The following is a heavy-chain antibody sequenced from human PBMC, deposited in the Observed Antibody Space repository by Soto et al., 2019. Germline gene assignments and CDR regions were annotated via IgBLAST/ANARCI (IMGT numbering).Heavy chain of an antibody. CDR2: IYYTGGT. CDR3: ARGGKGATN. Sequence: SETLSLTCTVSGGPINSDHYWTWVRQPPGKGLEWIGHIYYTGGTFYSPSLKSRLTMSVDTSKNQFSLKLSSVTAADTAVYYCARGGKGATNWGQGTLVTVSS. CDR1: GGPINSDHY. D-gene: IGHD2-15*01. V-gene: IGHV4-30-4*02. J-gene: IGHJ4*02.